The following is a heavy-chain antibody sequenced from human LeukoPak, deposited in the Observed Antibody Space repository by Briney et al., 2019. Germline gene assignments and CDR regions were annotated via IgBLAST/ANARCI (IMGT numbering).Heavy chain of an antibody. J-gene: IGHJ2*01. Sequence: ASVKVSCKASGDSFTGYYIHWVRQAPGQGLEWMGRINPNSGGTNYAQKFQGRVTMTRDTSISTAYMELSRLSCDDTAVYYCARSETGDWWYFDLWGRSTLVTVSS. V-gene: IGHV1-2*06. CDR2: INPNSGGT. D-gene: IGHD7-27*01. CDR3: ARSETGDWWYFDL. CDR1: GDSFTGYY.